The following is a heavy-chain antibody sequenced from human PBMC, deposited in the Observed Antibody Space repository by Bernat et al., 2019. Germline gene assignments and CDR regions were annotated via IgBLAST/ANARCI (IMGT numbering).Heavy chain of an antibody. J-gene: IGHJ6*02. V-gene: IGHV1-69*02. CDR3: ARVNTYCSSTSCYRLYPRDYYYGMDV. CDR1: GGTFSSYT. CDR2: IIPILGIA. D-gene: IGHD2-2*02. Sequence: QVQLVQSGAEVKKPGSSVKVSCKASGGTFSSYTISWVRQAPGQGLEWMGRIIPILGIANYAQKFQGRVTITADKSTSTAYMELSSLRSEDTAVYYCARVNTYCSSTSCYRLYPRDYYYGMDVWGQGTTVTVSS.